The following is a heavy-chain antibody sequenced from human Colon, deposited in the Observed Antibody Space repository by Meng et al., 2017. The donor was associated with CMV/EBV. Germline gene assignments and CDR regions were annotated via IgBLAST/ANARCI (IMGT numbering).Heavy chain of an antibody. Sequence: GESLKISCAASGFTFSSYAMSWVRQAPGKGLEWVSAISGSGGSTYYTDSVKGRFTISRDNSKNTLYLQMNSLRAEDTAVYYCATFPPWGIWGQGTLVTVSS. CDR2: ISGSGGST. V-gene: IGHV3-23*01. CDR3: ATFPPWGI. D-gene: IGHD6-13*01. CDR1: GFTFSSYA. J-gene: IGHJ4*02.